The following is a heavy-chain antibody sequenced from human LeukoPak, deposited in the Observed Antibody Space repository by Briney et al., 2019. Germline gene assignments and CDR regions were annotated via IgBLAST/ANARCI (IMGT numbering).Heavy chain of an antibody. Sequence: PSETLSLTCAVYGGSFSGYYWSWIRQPPGKGLEWIGEINHSGSTNYNPSLKSRVTISVDTSKNQFSLKLSSVTAADTAVYYCARGIAPYITWGQGTLVTVSS. CDR2: INHSGST. CDR1: GGSFSGYY. J-gene: IGHJ5*02. V-gene: IGHV4-34*01. CDR3: ARGIAPYIT. D-gene: IGHD2-21*01.